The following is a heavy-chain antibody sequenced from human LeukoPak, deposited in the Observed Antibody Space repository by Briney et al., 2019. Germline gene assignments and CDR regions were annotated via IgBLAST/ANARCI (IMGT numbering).Heavy chain of an antibody. V-gene: IGHV4-39*07. D-gene: IGHD1-26*01. CDR2: IYYSGST. Sequence: SETLSLTCTVSGGSISSSSYYWGWIRQPPGKGLEWIGSIYYSGSTYYNPSLKSRVTISLDTSKNRFSLKLSSVTAADTAVYYCARDIGGRGNLNWFDPWGQGTLVTVSS. J-gene: IGHJ5*02. CDR3: ARDIGGRGNLNWFDP. CDR1: GGSISSSSYY.